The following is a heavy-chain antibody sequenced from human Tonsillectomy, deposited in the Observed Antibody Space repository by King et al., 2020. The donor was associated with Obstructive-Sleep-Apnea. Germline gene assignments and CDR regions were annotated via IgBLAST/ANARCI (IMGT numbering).Heavy chain of an antibody. CDR3: AKTQRSYYDTSGYWRDAFDI. D-gene: IGHD3-22*01. V-gene: IGHV3-23*04. J-gene: IGHJ3*02. CDR1: GFTFSSYA. Sequence: VQLVESGGGFVQPGGSLRLSCAASGFTFSSYAMSWVRPAPGKGLEWVSPISGSGGSTYSADSVRGRFTISRDNSENTLYLQMNSLRAEDTAVYYCAKTQRSYYDTSGYWRDAFDIWGQGTMVTVSS. CDR2: ISGSGGST.